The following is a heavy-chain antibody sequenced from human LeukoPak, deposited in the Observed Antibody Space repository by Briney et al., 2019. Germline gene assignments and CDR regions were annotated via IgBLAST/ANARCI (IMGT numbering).Heavy chain of an antibody. V-gene: IGHV3-21*01. CDR1: GFTFSSYS. J-gene: IGHJ3*02. CDR3: ARVHPHFAFDI. CDR2: ISSSSSYI. Sequence: GGSLRPSCAASGFTFSSYSMNWVRHAPGKGLEWVSSISSSSSYIYYADSVKGRFTISRDNAKNSLYLQMKSLRAEDTAVYYCARVHPHFAFDIWGQGTMVTVSS.